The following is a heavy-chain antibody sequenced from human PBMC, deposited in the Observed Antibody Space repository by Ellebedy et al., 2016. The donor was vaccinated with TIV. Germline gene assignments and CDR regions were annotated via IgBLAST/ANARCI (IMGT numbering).Heavy chain of an antibody. CDR1: GGSVSSGRSY. D-gene: IGHD3-10*01. V-gene: IGHV4-61*01. CDR2: ITWRGSI. Sequence: MPGGSLRLSCSVSGGSVSSGRSYWSWVRQPTGQGLEWIGYITWRGSINYNPSLKSRITISMDTSKNQIALMVRSVTAADTAIYYCAREEGFGGAWFDPWGQGTLVIVSS. CDR3: AREEGFGGAWFDP. J-gene: IGHJ5*02.